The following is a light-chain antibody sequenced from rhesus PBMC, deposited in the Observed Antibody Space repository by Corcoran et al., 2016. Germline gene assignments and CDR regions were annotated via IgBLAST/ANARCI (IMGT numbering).Light chain of an antibody. CDR1: ESVSSY. J-gene: IGKJ1*01. V-gene: IGKV3-10*01. CDR3: YQHSSGRT. CDR2: GAS. Sequence: QVVLTQSPATLSLSPGERATLSCRASESVSSYLAWYQQKPGQAPRPLIYGASSRATGIPDRFSGSGSGADFTLTINSLEPEDVGVYHCYQHSSGRTFGQGTKVEIK.